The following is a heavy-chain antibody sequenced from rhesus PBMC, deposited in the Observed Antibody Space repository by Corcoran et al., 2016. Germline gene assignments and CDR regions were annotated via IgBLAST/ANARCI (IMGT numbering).Heavy chain of an antibody. Sequence: EVQLVQSGAEVKKPGASVKISCKASGYTFTDHYLNWVRQAPGKGLEGRGRGEPEDGEADYAKKLQDRVTITADMSTDTDYMELSSLRSEDTAVDYCARAGGYSGGWSDLGEYFEFWGQGALVTVSS. J-gene: IGHJ1*01. CDR2: GEPEDGEA. D-gene: IGHD6-37*01. CDR3: ARAGGYSGGWSDLGEYFEF. V-gene: IGHV1-111*02. CDR1: GYTFTDHY.